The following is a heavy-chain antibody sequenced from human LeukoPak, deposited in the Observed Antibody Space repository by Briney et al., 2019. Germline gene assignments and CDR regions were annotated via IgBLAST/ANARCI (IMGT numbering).Heavy chain of an antibody. CDR2: VSGSGITT. J-gene: IGHJ4*02. V-gene: IGHV3-23*01. Sequence: GGSLRLSCAASGFTFNNYAMSWVRQAPGKGLEWVSSVSGSGITTNYADSVKGRFTISRDNAKNTLYLQMNSLRAEDTAVYYSAVGSYLGRNFDYWGQGTLVTVSS. CDR3: AVGSYLGRNFDY. D-gene: IGHD1-26*01. CDR1: GFTFNNYA.